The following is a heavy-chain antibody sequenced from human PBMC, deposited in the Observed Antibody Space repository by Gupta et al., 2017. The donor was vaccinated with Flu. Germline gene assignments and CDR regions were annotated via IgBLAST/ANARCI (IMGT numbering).Heavy chain of an antibody. Sequence: QTQLVQSGPEVKKPGTSVKVSCKASELTFTSSAMQWVRQARGQRLEWIGWIVVGSGNTNYAQKFQERVTITRDMSTNTAYMHLSSLRSEDTAVYYCATFSFSGLDNWGQGTLVTVSS. CDR2: IVVGSGNT. CDR3: ATFSFSGLDN. J-gene: IGHJ4*02. CDR1: ELTFTSSA. V-gene: IGHV1-58*02. D-gene: IGHD2/OR15-2a*01.